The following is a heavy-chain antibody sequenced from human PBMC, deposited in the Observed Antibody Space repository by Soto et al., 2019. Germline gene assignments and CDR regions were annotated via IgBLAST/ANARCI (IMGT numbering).Heavy chain of an antibody. CDR2: TIPIFGTA. V-gene: IGHV1-69*01. J-gene: IGHJ4*02. CDR1: GGTFSSYA. CDR3: GRVQADYCGSGYFDY. Sequence: QVQLVQSGAEVKKPGSSVKVSCKASGGTFSSYAISWVRQAPGQGLEWMGGTIPIFGTANYAQKFQGRVTITADESASTAYRERSSLRSEDMGVYYCGRVQADYCGSGYFDYWGQGTLETVSS. D-gene: IGHD4-17*01.